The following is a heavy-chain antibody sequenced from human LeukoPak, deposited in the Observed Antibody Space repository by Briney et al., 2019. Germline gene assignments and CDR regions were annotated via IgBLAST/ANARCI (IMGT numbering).Heavy chain of an antibody. J-gene: IGHJ5*02. CDR1: GYSFTSYW. CDR2: IYPGDSDT. V-gene: IGHV5-51*01. CDR3: ARTLDVEMATIFGWFDP. Sequence: GESLKISCKGSGYSFTSYWIGWVRQMPGKGLEWMGIIYPGDSDTRYSPSFQGQVTISADKSISTAYLQWSSLKASDTAMYYCARTLDVEMATIFGWFDPWGQGTLVTVSS. D-gene: IGHD5-24*01.